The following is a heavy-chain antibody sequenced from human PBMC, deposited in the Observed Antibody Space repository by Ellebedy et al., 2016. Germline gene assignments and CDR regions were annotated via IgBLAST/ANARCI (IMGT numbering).Heavy chain of an antibody. CDR1: GGSISSGDYY. D-gene: IGHD3-22*01. CDR2: IYYSGST. CDR3: ARAVRTVTMIVVVSEAFDI. V-gene: IGHV4-30-4*01. J-gene: IGHJ3*02. Sequence: SETLSLTCTVSGGSISSGDYYWSWIRQPPGTGLEWIGYIYYSGSTYYNPSLKSRVTISVDTFKNQFSLKLSSVTAADTAVYYCARAVRTVTMIVVVSEAFDIWGQGTMVTVSS.